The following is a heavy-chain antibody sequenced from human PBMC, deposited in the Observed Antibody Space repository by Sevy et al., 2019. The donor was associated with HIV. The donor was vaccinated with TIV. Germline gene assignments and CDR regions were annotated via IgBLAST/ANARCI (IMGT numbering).Heavy chain of an antibody. CDR3: ARAPEENYDYITRSFDY. Sequence: GGSLRLSCAASGFTFSSYSMNWVRQAPGMGLEWVSSISISSNHIYYADSVKGRFTISRDNAKNSLYLQMNSLRAEDTAVYYCARAPEENYDYITRSFDYWGQGTLVTVSS. J-gene: IGHJ4*02. CDR2: ISISSNHI. D-gene: IGHD3-16*01. CDR1: GFTFSSYS. V-gene: IGHV3-21*01.